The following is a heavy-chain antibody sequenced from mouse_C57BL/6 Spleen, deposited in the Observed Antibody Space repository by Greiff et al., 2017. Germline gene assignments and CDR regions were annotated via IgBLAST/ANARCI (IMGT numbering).Heavy chain of an antibody. D-gene: IGHD4-1*01. Sequence: VQLQQPGAELVKPGASVKLSCKASGYTFTSYWMHWVKQRPGRGLEWIGRIDPNSGGTKYNEKFKSKATLNVDKPSSTAYMQLSSLASADAAVYYCARLGERDFDYWGQGTTLTVSS. CDR2: IDPNSGGT. V-gene: IGHV1-72*01. CDR3: ARLGERDFDY. CDR1: GYTFTSYW. J-gene: IGHJ2*01.